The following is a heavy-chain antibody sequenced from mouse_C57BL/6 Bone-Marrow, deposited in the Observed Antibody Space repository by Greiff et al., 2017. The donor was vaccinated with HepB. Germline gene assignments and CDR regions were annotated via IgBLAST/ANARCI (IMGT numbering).Heavy chain of an antibody. V-gene: IGHV1-80*01. Sequence: VQLQQSGAELVKPGASVKISCKASGYAFSSYWMNWVKQRPGKGLEWIGQIYPGDGDTNYNGKFKGKATLTADKSSSTAYMQLSSLTSEDSAVYFCARGYYYGSSPFAYWGQGTLVTVSA. CDR3: ARGYYYGSSPFAY. D-gene: IGHD1-1*01. CDR2: IYPGDGDT. J-gene: IGHJ3*01. CDR1: GYAFSSYW.